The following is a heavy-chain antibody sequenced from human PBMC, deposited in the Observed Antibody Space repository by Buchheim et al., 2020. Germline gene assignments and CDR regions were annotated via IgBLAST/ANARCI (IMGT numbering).Heavy chain of an antibody. CDR3: AKVGPCGSYCSYYYCGMDV. V-gene: IGHV3-23*04. D-gene: IGHD1-26*01. J-gene: IGHJ6*02. Sequence: EVQLVESGGGLVRPGGSLRLSCAASGFTFSSYAMSWVRQAPGKGLEWVSTISGSGGSTYYADSVKGRFTISRDNSKNTLYLQMNSLRAEDTAVYYCAKVGPCGSYCSYYYCGMDVWGQGTT. CDR1: GFTFSSYA. CDR2: ISGSGGST.